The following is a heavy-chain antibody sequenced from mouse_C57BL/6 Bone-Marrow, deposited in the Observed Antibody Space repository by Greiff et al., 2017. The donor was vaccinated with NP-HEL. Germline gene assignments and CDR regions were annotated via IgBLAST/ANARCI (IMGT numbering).Heavy chain of an antibody. Sequence: VQLQQSGPELVKPGASVKISCKASGYAFSSSWMNWVKQRPGKGLEWIGRIYPGDGDTNYNGKFKGKATLTADKSSSTAYMQLSSLTSEDCAVYFCERGELRLRLAYWGQGTPVTVSA. V-gene: IGHV1-82*01. D-gene: IGHD3-2*02. CDR2: IYPGDGDT. CDR3: ERGELRLRLAY. J-gene: IGHJ3*01. CDR1: GYAFSSSW.